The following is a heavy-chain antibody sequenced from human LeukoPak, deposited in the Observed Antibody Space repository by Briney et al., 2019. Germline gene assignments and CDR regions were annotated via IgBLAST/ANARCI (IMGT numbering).Heavy chain of an antibody. CDR2: IRYDGSNK. J-gene: IGHJ4*02. V-gene: IGHV3-30*02. CDR3: AKEGWFGENRPDY. CDR1: GFTFSSYG. D-gene: IGHD3-10*01. Sequence: GGSLRLSCAASGFTFSSYGMHWVRQAPGKGLEWVAFIRYDGSNKYYADSVKGRFTISRDNSKNTLYLQMNSLRAEDTAVYYCAKEGWFGENRPDYWGQGTLVTVSS.